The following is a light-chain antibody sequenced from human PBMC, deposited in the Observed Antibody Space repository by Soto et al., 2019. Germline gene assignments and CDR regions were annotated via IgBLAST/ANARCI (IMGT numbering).Light chain of an antibody. V-gene: IGKV3-15*01. CDR2: GAS. CDR3: QQYNNWPRT. CDR1: QSVGSF. Sequence: EIVLTQSPGTQSLSPGERATLYCRASQSVGSFLAWYQQKPGQAPRLLIYGASTRATGIPARFSGSGSGTEFTLTISSLQSEDFAVYYCQQYNNWPRTFGQGTKVDIK. J-gene: IGKJ1*01.